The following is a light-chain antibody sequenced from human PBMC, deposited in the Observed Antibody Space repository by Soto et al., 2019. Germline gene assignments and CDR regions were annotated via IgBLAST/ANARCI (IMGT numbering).Light chain of an antibody. CDR1: SSDVGGYNY. J-gene: IGLJ1*01. CDR2: DVS. Sequence: QSVLTQPASVSGSPGQSITISCTGTSSDVGGYNYVSWYQQHPGKAPKFMIYDVSNRPSGVSNPFSGSESGNTASLTISGPQAEDEDDDYCSSYTTTNSRQIVFGTGTKVTVL. V-gene: IGLV2-14*01. CDR3: SSYTTTNSRQIV.